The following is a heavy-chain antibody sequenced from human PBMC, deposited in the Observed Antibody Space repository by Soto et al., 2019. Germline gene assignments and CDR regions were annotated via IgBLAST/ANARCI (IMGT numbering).Heavy chain of an antibody. J-gene: IGHJ6*02. D-gene: IGHD4-17*01. CDR2: IKPTGGTT. Sequence: QVQLVQSGAEVKKPGASVQLSCKASGYTFTTYYMHWVRQAPGQGPEWMGVIKPTGGTTTYAQKFQGRVTMTRDTSTNTVYMELRSLRSDDTAVYYCARETVDNYHGMDVWGQGTTVIVSS. CDR1: GYTFTTYY. V-gene: IGHV1-46*01. CDR3: ARETVDNYHGMDV.